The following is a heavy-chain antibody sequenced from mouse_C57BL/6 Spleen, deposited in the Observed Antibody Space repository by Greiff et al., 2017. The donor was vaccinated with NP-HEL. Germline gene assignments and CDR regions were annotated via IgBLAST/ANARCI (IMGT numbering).Heavy chain of an antibody. CDR2: IYPGDGDT. D-gene: IGHD4-1*01. V-gene: IGHV1-82*01. CDR3: ARGTGGAMDY. Sequence: QVQLQQSGPELVKPGASVKISCKASGYAFRSSWMNWVKQRPGKGLEWIGRIYPGDGDTNSNGKFKGKATLTADKSSSTAYMQLSSLTSEDSAVYFCARGTGGAMDYWGQGTSVTVSS. J-gene: IGHJ4*01. CDR1: GYAFRSSW.